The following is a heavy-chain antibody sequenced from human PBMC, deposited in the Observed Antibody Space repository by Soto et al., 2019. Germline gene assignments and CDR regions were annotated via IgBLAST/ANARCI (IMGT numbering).Heavy chain of an antibody. J-gene: IGHJ3*02. CDR2: IYPGDSDT. V-gene: IGHV5-51*01. Sequence: GESLKISCKGSGYSFTTYWLAWVRQMPGKGLEYMGIIYPGDSDTRYSPSFQGQVTISAHKSISTAYLQWTSLEASDTAIYYCARARVSTPRLEDPFDIWGQGTMVTVSS. CDR1: GYSFTTYW. CDR3: ARARVSTPRLEDPFDI. D-gene: IGHD5-12*01.